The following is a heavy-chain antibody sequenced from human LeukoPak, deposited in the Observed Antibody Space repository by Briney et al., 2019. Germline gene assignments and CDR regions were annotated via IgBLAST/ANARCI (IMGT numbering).Heavy chain of an antibody. CDR2: ISAYNGNT. J-gene: IGHJ5*02. V-gene: IGHV1-18*01. CDR3: ARIITMVRGVIPHWFDP. CDR1: GYTFTSYG. Sequence: ASVKVSCKASGYTFTSYGISWVRQAPGQGLEWMGWISAYNGNTNYAQKLQGRVTMTTDISTSTAYMELRSLRSDDTAVYYCARIITMVRGVIPHWFDPWGQGTLVTVSS. D-gene: IGHD3-10*01.